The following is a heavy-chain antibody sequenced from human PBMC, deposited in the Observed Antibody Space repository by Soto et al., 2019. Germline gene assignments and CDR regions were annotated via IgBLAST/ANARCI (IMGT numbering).Heavy chain of an antibody. D-gene: IGHD2-21*02. V-gene: IGHV1-69*12. CDR3: ASGQDPLYGGGDCYDYYYYGMDV. CDR1: GGTFSSYA. CDR2: IIPIFATA. J-gene: IGHJ6*02. Sequence: QVQLVQSGAEVKKPGSSVKVSCKASGGTFSSYAISWMRQAPGQGLEWMGGIIPIFATANYAQKFQGRVTITADESTSTAYMELSTLRSEDTAVYYRASGQDPLYGGGDCYDYYYYGMDVWGQGTTVTVSS.